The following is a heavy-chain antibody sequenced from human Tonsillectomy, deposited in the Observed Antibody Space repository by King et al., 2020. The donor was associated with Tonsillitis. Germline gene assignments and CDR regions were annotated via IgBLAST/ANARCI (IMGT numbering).Heavy chain of an antibody. J-gene: IGHJ4*02. V-gene: IGHV4-59*01. CDR1: GGSISSYY. CDR2: IYYSGST. CDR3: ARGRRGDSGGYYKNLYWNY. D-gene: IGHD3-22*01. Sequence: QLQESGPGLVKPSETLSLTCTVSGGSISSYYWSWIRQPPGKGLEWIGNIYYSGSTNYNPSLKSRVTISVDTSKNQFSLKLTSVTAADTAVYYCARGRRGDSGGYYKNLYWNYWGQGTLVTVSS.